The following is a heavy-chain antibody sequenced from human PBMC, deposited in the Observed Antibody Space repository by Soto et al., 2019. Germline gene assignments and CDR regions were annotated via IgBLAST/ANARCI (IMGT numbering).Heavy chain of an antibody. V-gene: IGHV1-46*01. Sequence: ASVKVSCKASGYTFISCYMHWVRQAPRQGLEWNGIINPSGGSTSYAQKFQGRITMTRDTSTSTVYMELSSLRSEDTAVYYCARDARSYDSSDYYYYGMDIWGEGTTVSVS. J-gene: IGHJ6*02. CDR2: INPSGGST. CDR3: ARDARSYDSSDYYYYGMDI. CDR1: GYTFISCY. D-gene: IGHD3-22*01.